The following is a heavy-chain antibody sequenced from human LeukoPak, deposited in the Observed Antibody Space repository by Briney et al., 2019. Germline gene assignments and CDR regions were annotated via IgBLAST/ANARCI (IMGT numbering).Heavy chain of an antibody. Sequence: PSQTLSLTCTVSGGSISSYYWSWIRQPPGKGLEWIGYIYYSGSTNYNPSLKSRVTISVDTSKNQFSLKLSSVTAADTAVYYCARGYYSNYYYYYYMDVWGKGTTVTVSS. J-gene: IGHJ6*03. D-gene: IGHD4-11*01. CDR3: ARGYYSNYYYYYYMDV. CDR2: IYYSGST. CDR1: GGSISSYY. V-gene: IGHV4-59*01.